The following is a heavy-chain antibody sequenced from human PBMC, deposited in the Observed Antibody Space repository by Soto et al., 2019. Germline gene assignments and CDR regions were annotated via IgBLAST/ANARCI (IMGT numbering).Heavy chain of an antibody. V-gene: IGHV3-7*03. CDR2: IKQDGSGK. D-gene: IGHD3-22*01. J-gene: IGHJ4*02. CDR3: ARDGNYYDSSGYSLFDY. CDR1: GFTFSSYW. Sequence: SLRLSCAASGFTFSSYWMSWVRQAPGKGLEWVANIKQDGSGKYYVDSVKGRFTISRDNAKNSLYLQMNSLRAEDTAVYYCARDGNYYDSSGYSLFDYRGQGTLVTVSS.